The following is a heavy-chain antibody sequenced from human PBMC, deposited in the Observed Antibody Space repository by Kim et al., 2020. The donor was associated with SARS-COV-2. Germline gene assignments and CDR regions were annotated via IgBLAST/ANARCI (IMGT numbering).Heavy chain of an antibody. CDR3: AAQSIAVAGVRVNY. V-gene: IGHV4-39*01. CDR1: GGSISSSSYY. J-gene: IGHJ4*02. CDR2: IYYSGST. D-gene: IGHD6-19*01. Sequence: SETLSLTCTVSGGSISSSSYYWGWIRQPPGKGLEWIGSIYYSGSTYYNPSLKSRVTISVDTSKNQFSLKLSSVTAADTAVYYCAAQSIAVAGVRVNYWGQGTLVTVSS.